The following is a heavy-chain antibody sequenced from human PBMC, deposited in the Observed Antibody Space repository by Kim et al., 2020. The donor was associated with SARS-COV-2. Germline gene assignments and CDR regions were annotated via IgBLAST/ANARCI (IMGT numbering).Heavy chain of an antibody. CDR3: AMNYGAKWDY. Sequence: NTNYAQKLQGRVTMTTDTSTSTAYMERRSLGSDDTAVYYCAMNYGAKWDYWGQGTLVTVSS. V-gene: IGHV1-18*01. J-gene: IGHJ4*02. CDR2: NT. D-gene: IGHD4-17*01.